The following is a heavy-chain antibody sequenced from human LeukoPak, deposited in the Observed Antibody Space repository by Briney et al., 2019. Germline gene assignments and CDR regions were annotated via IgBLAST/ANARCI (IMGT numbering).Heavy chain of an antibody. V-gene: IGHV3-23*01. Sequence: PGGSLRLSCAASGFSFSTYAMTWVRRAPGKGLEWVSGISGSADRINYADSVRGRFIISRDNSKNTLFLQMNSLRAEDTAVYFCVKSKVAAAGTGAFDIWGQGTMVTVSS. CDR2: ISGSADRI. J-gene: IGHJ3*02. D-gene: IGHD6-13*01. CDR3: VKSKVAAAGTGAFDI. CDR1: GFSFSTYA.